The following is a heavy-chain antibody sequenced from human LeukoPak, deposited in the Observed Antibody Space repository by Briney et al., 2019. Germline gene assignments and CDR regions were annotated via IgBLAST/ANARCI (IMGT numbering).Heavy chain of an antibody. V-gene: IGHV3-23*01. CDR3: ARRAGGYSHPYDY. J-gene: IGHJ4*02. D-gene: IGHD4-23*01. CDR1: GFTFSSYS. Sequence: GGSLRLSCAASGFTFSSYSMSWVRQASGKGLEWVSVISGNGGDTFYADSVKGRFTISRDNSKNTLYLQMNSLRAEDTAVYYCARRAGGYSHPYDYWGQGVLVTVSS. CDR2: ISGNGGDT.